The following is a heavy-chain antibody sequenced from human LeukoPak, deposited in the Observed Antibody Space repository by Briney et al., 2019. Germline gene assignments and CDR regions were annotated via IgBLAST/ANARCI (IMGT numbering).Heavy chain of an antibody. CDR2: ISYDGSNK. Sequence: GGSLRLSCAASGFAFSSYARHWVRQAPGKGLEWVAVISYDGSNKYYADSVKGRFTISRDNSKNTLYLQMNSLRAEDTAVYYCARGVGILYYFDYWGQGTLVTVSS. CDR1: GFAFSSYA. V-gene: IGHV3-30-3*01. D-gene: IGHD5-18*01. CDR3: ARGVGILYYFDY. J-gene: IGHJ4*02.